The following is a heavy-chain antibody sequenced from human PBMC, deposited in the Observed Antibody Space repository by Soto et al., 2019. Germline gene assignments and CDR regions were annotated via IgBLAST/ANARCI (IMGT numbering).Heavy chain of an antibody. CDR3: ARPAYYDFWSGYRYYYYGMDV. V-gene: IGHV4-39*01. D-gene: IGHD3-3*01. CDR1: GGSISSSSYY. CDR2: IYYSGST. J-gene: IGHJ6*02. Sequence: ETLSLTCTVSGGSISSSSYYWGWIRQPPGKGLEWIGSIYYSGSTYYNPSLKSRVTISVDTSKNQFSLKLSSVTAADTAVYYCARPAYYDFWSGYRYYYYGMDVWGQGTTVTVSS.